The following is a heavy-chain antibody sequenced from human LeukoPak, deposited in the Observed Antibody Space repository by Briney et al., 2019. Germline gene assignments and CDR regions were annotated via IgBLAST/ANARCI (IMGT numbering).Heavy chain of an antibody. CDR2: INHSGST. J-gene: IGHJ4*02. V-gene: IGHV4-34*01. CDR3: ARPVPYCSGGSCSDY. CDR1: GGSISPYF. Sequence: PSETLSLTCTVSGGSISPYFWSWIRQSPGKGLEWIGEINHSGSTNYNPSLKSRVTISVDTSKNQFSLKLSSVTAADTAVYYCARPVPYCSGGSCSDYWGQGTLVTVSS. D-gene: IGHD2-15*01.